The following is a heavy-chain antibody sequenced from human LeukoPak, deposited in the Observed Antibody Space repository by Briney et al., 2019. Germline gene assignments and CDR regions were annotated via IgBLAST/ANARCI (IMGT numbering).Heavy chain of an antibody. J-gene: IGHJ4*02. CDR2: INPNSGGT. V-gene: IGHV1-2*02. Sequence: ASVKVSCKASGYTFTGYYMHWMRQAPGQGLEWMGWINPNSGGTNYAQKFQGRVTMTRDTSISTAYMELSRLRSDDTAVYYCARGLIVGATTTGGSDFDYWGQGTLVTVSS. CDR1: GYTFTGYY. CDR3: ARGLIVGATTTGGSDFDY. D-gene: IGHD1-26*01.